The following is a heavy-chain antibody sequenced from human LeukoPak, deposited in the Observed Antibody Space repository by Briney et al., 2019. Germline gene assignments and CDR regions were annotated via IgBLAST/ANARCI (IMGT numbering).Heavy chain of an antibody. CDR1: GW. CDR2: INHDGSRT. Sequence: PGGSLRLSCTASGWMHWVRQDPGKGLVWVSGINHDGSRTFYADSVKGRFTISRDNAKNTLYLQMNSLRAEDTAVYYCAKGYSSGWYGRFDYWGQGTLVTVSS. J-gene: IGHJ4*02. D-gene: IGHD6-19*01. V-gene: IGHV3-74*01. CDR3: AKGYSSGWYGRFDY.